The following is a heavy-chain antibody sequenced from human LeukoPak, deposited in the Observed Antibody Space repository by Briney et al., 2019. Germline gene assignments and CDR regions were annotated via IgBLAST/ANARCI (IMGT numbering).Heavy chain of an antibody. CDR1: GFTFSSYG. CDR3: AKVESHGSGSYYLGPDYYYYMDV. V-gene: IGHV3-30*02. J-gene: IGHJ6*03. CDR2: IRYDGTNK. D-gene: IGHD3-10*01. Sequence: QTGGSLRLSCAASGFTFSSYGMHWVRQAPGKGLEWVAFIRYDGTNKYYADSVKGRFTISRDNSKNTLYLQMNSLRAEDTAVYYCAKVESHGSGSYYLGPDYYYYMDVWGKGTTVTISS.